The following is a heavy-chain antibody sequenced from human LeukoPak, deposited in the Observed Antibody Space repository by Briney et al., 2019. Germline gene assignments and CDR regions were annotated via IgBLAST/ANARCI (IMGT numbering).Heavy chain of an antibody. CDR3: ARGGGYYDYVWGSYRYTGDWFDP. J-gene: IGHJ5*02. CDR2: INRDGSST. Sequence: GGSLRLSCAASGFTFSSYWMHWVRQAPGKGLVWVSRINRDGSSTSYADSVKGRFTISRDNAKNTLYLQMNSLRAEDTAVYYCARGGGYYDYVWGSYRYTGDWFDPWGQGTLVTVSS. V-gene: IGHV3-74*01. D-gene: IGHD3-16*02. CDR1: GFTFSSYW.